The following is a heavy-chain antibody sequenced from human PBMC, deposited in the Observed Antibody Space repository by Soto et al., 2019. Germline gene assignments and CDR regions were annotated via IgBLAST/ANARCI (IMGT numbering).Heavy chain of an antibody. V-gene: IGHV3-48*02. CDR2: ISSSSSTI. Sequence: EVQLVESGGGLVQPGGSLRLSCAASGFTFSSYSMNWVRQAPGKGLEWVSYISSSSSTIYYADSVKGRFTISRDNAKNSLYLQMNSLRDEDTAVYYCARESHDYGGNAMGYWGQGTLVTVSS. J-gene: IGHJ4*02. D-gene: IGHD4-17*01. CDR3: ARESHDYGGNAMGY. CDR1: GFTFSSYS.